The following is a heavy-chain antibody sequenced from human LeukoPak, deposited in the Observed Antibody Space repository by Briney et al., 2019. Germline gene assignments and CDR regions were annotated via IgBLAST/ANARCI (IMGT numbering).Heavy chain of an antibody. J-gene: IGHJ6*03. CDR2: ISYDGSNK. CDR1: GFTFSSYG. V-gene: IGHV3-30*18. Sequence: GGSLRLSCAASGFTFSSYGMHWVRQAPGKGLEWVAVISYDGSNKYYADSVKGRFTISRDNSKNTLYLQMNSLRAEDSAVYYCAKGGGYEAQYYYYYLDVWGKGTTVTISS. CDR3: AKGGGYEAQYYYYYLDV. D-gene: IGHD5-12*01.